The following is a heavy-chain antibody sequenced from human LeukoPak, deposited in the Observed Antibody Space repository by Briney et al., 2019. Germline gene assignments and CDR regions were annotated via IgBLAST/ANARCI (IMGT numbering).Heavy chain of an antibody. J-gene: IGHJ4*02. V-gene: IGHV1-18*01. CDR2: ISAYNGNT. Sequence: ASVTVSFKASGYTFTSYGISWVRQAPGQGLEWMGWISAYNGNTNYAQKLQGRVTMTTDTSTSTAYMELRSLRSDDTAVYYCARLAVAGTDVDYWGQGTLVTVSS. CDR1: GYTFTSYG. CDR3: ARLAVAGTDVDY. D-gene: IGHD6-19*01.